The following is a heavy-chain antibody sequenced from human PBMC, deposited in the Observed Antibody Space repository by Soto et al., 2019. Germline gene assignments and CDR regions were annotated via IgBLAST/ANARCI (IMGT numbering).Heavy chain of an antibody. Sequence: QVQLLQFGAEVKKPGASVKVSCEASGYTFTKYALHWVRQAPGQRLEWMGWINGGNGNTKYSQKFQGRVTITRDTSASAAYMELSSLRFEDTAVYYCARGEGYCSGGTCFRWFDPWGQGTLVTVSS. CDR2: INGGNGNT. J-gene: IGHJ5*02. V-gene: IGHV1-3*01. D-gene: IGHD2-15*01. CDR1: GYTFTKYA. CDR3: ARGEGYCSGGTCFRWFDP.